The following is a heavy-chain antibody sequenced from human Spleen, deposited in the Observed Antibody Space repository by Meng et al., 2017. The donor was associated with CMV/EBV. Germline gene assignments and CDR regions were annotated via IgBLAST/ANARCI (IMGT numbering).Heavy chain of an antibody. CDR2: IYYSGST. CDR1: GDSISNFY. CDR3: ARGVGWGSSWFDP. Sequence: SETLSLTCTVSGDSISNFYWSWIRQPPGKGLEYIGYIYYSGSTNYNPSRKSGVTISVDTSKNQFSLKLSSVTAADTAIYYCARGVGWGSSWFDPWGQGTLVTVSS. J-gene: IGHJ5*02. V-gene: IGHV4-59*01. D-gene: IGHD7-27*01.